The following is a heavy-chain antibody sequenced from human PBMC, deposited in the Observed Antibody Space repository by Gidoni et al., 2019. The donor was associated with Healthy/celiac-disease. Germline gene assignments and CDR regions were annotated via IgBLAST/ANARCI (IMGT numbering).Heavy chain of an antibody. J-gene: IGHJ6*02. CDR2: IYSGGST. Sequence: EVQLVESGGGLVQPGGSLRLSCAASGFTVSTNYMSWVRQAPGKGLEWVSVIYSGGSTYYEDSVKGRFTISRHNSKNTLYIQMNSLRAEDTAVYYCARDMEVKGGGYYYYGMDVWGQGTTVTVSS. V-gene: IGHV3-53*04. D-gene: IGHD3-16*01. CDR1: GFTVSTNY. CDR3: ARDMEVKGGGYYYYGMDV.